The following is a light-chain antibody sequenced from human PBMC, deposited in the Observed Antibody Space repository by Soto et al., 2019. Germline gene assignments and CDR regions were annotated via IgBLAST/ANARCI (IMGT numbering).Light chain of an antibody. J-gene: IGKJ1*01. CDR2: GAS. CDR3: QQYHRYSRT. V-gene: IGKV3-15*01. Sequence: EIVMTQSPATLSVSPGERATLSCRASQSVSSNLAWYQQKPGQAPRLLICGASTRATGIPARFSGSGSGTEFTLTISSLQSDDFATYYCQQYHRYSRTFGQGTKVEIK. CDR1: QSVSSN.